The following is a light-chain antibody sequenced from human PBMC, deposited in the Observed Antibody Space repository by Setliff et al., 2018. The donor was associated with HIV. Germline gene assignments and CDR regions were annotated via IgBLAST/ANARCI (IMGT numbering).Light chain of an antibody. CDR1: SSDIGAYDY. CDR3: CSYVASQSSYV. Sequence: QSALTQPRSVSGSPGQSVTISCTGTSSDIGAYDYVSWFQQSPGKAPLLIIYDVTRRLSGVPDRFSGSRSGNTASLTISGIQADDEAYYYCCSYVASQSSYVFGSGTKVTVL. CDR2: DVT. J-gene: IGLJ1*01. V-gene: IGLV2-11*01.